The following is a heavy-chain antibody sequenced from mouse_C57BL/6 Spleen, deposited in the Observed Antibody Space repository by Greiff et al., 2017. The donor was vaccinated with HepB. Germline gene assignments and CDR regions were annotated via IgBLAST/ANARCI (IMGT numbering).Heavy chain of an antibody. CDR1: GYTFTSYW. CDR3: ARCSSDFDY. Sequence: QVQLKQPGAELVKPGASVKLSCKASGYTFTSYWMHWVKQRPGQGLEWIGMIHPNSGSTNYNEKFKSKATLTVDKSSSTAYMQLSSLTSEDSAVYYCARCSSDFDYWGQGTTLTVSS. CDR2: IHPNSGST. V-gene: IGHV1-64*01. J-gene: IGHJ2*01. D-gene: IGHD3-2*02.